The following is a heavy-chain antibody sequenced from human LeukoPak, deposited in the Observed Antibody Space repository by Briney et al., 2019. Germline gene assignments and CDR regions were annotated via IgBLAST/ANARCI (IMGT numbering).Heavy chain of an antibody. J-gene: IGHJ4*02. CDR2: ISSSGSTI. Sequence: PGGSLRLPCAASGFTFSSYEMNWVRQAPGKGLEWVSYISSSGSTIYYADSVKGRFTISRDNSENSLYLQMDSLTAEDTAVYYCTRKGSQWDFLVDYWGQGTRVAVSP. CDR3: TRKGSQWDFLVDY. D-gene: IGHD2/OR15-2a*01. V-gene: IGHV3-48*03. CDR1: GFTFSSYE.